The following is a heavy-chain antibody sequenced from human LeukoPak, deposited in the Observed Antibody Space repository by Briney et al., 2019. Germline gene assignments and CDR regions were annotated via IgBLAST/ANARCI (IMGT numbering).Heavy chain of an antibody. D-gene: IGHD5-18*01. CDR3: ARRHGGGGYSYGSYYYYYYMDV. CDR1: GYSFTNYW. CDR2: IYPADSDT. Sequence: GESLKISCKGSGYSFTNYWIGWVRQMPGKGLEWMGIIYPADSDTRYSPSFQDQVTISADKSISTAYLQWSSLKASDTAMYYCARRHGGGGYSYGSYYYYYYMDVWGKGTTVTVSS. J-gene: IGHJ6*03. V-gene: IGHV5-51*01.